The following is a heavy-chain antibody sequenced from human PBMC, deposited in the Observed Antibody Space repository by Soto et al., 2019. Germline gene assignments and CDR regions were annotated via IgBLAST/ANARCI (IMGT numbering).Heavy chain of an antibody. CDR1: GFTFSSYA. V-gene: IGHV3-23*01. CDR2: ISGSGGST. J-gene: IGHJ4*02. D-gene: IGHD5-12*01. CDR3: AKAPFPYSGYDGYYFDY. Sequence: EVQLLESGGGLVQPGGSLRLSCAASGFTFSSYAMSWVRQAPGKGLEWVSAISGSGGSTYYADSVKGRFTISRDNSKNTLYLQMNSLRAEDTAVYYCAKAPFPYSGYDGYYFDYWGQGTLVTVSS.